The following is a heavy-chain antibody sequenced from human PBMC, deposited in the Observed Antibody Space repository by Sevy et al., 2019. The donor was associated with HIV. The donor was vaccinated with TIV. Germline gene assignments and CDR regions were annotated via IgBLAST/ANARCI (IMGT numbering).Heavy chain of an antibody. D-gene: IGHD6-19*01. V-gene: IGHV3-33*01. J-gene: IGHJ4*02. CDR1: GFSFNGYG. CDR3: ARESIAVAGIGYYFHA. Sequence: GGSLRLSCAASGFSFNGYGMHWVRQAPGRRLEWLAVIWYDGTNKEYADSMRGRFTISRDNSENKLYLQMNSLRAEDTGVYYCARESIAVAGIGYYFHAWGQGTLVTVSS. CDR2: IWYDGTNK.